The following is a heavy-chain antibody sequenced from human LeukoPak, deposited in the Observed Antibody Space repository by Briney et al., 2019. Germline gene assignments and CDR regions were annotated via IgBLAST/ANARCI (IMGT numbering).Heavy chain of an antibody. D-gene: IGHD1-1*01. J-gene: IGHJ6*02. CDR2: IYHSGST. V-gene: IGHV4-4*02. CDR1: GGSISSTDW. CDR3: ARDLSYKNNWYYYGLDV. Sequence: SETLSLTCAVSGGSISSTDWWRWVRQPPGEGLEWIGEIYHSGSTTYNPSLRSPVTISVDKSKNEFSLKLSSVTAADTAVYYCARDLSYKNNWYYYGLDVWGQGTTVIVSS.